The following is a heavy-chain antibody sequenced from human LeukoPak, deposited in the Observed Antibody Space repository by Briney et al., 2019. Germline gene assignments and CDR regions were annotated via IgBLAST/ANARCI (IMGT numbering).Heavy chain of an antibody. CDR3: ARDYDRYYMDV. D-gene: IGHD3-3*01. Sequence: GGSLRLSCAASGFTFSSHWIHWVRQAPGKGLVWVSRINTESTSTSYADSVKGRFTISRDNAKNTLYLQMNSLRPEDTAVYYCARDYDRYYMDVWGKGTTVTVSS. J-gene: IGHJ6*03. CDR2: INTESTST. CDR1: GFTFSSHW. V-gene: IGHV3-74*01.